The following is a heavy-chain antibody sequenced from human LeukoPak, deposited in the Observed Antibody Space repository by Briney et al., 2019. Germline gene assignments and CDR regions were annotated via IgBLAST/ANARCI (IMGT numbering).Heavy chain of an antibody. CDR2: FDPEDGET. J-gene: IGHJ4*02. D-gene: IGHD2-2*02. CDR1: GYTLTELS. V-gene: IGHV1-24*01. Sequence: ASVKVSCKVSGYTLTELSVHWVRQAPGKGLEWMGGFDPEDGETIYAQKFQGRVTMTEDTSTDTAYMELSSLRSEDTAVYYCATARCSSTSCYTGFYVYWGQGTLVTVSS. CDR3: ATARCSSTSCYTGFYVY.